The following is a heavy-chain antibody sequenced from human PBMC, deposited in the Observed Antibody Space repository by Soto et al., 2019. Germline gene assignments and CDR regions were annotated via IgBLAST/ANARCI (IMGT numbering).Heavy chain of an antibody. CDR2: LSGSGTST. J-gene: IGHJ4*02. D-gene: IGHD6-19*01. Sequence: EVQLLESGGGLVQPGGSLRLSCAASGFSFVNYAMNWVRQAPGKGLEWVSGLSGSGTSTYYADAVKGRFTISRDNSRDTLFLQMNSLTADDTAVCYCAKATTNGGWFSAFDSWGQGALVTVSS. V-gene: IGHV3-23*01. CDR3: AKATTNGGWFSAFDS. CDR1: GFSFVNYA.